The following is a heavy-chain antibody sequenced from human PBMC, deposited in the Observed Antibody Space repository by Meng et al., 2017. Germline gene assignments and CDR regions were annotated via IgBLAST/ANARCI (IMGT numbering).Heavy chain of an antibody. V-gene: IGHV3-21*04. Sequence: EVRRGGCGGGLVQRGGSLRLSCAASGLTFSDHYMDWVRQAPGKGLVWVSSISSSSSYIYYADSVKGRFTISRDNAKNSLYLQMNSLRAEDTAVYYCASIKVDPWGQGTLVTVSS. CDR2: ISSSSSYI. J-gene: IGHJ5*02. D-gene: IGHD1-14*01. CDR3: ASIKVDP. CDR1: GLTFSDHY.